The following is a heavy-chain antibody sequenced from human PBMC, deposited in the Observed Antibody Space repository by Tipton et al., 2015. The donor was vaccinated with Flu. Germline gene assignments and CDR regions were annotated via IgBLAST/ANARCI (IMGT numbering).Heavy chain of an antibody. CDR3: ARGEDGIDV. CDR2: IIPFFGTP. Sequence: QLVQSGAEVKNPGASVKVSCMVSGGTFNNYAISWVRQAPGQGLEWMGTIIPFFGTPNYAQSFQGRVTITADESTSTAYMELSSLRTEDTGIYYCARGEDGIDVRGPGTTVTVSS. V-gene: IGHV1-69*18. CDR1: GGTFNNYA. J-gene: IGHJ6*02.